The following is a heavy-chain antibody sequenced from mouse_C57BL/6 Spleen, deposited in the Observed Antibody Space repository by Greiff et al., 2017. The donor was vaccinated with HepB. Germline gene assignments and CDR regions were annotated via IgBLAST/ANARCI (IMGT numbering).Heavy chain of an antibody. J-gene: IGHJ4*01. V-gene: IGHV5-16*01. CDR2: INYDGSST. Sequence: EVKLMESEGGLVQPGSSMKLSCTASGFTFSDYYMAWVRQVPEKGLEWVANINYDGSSTYYLDSLKSRFIISRDNAKNILYLQMSSLKSEDTATYYCARALRYAMDYWGQGTSVTVSS. CDR1: GFTFSDYY. CDR3: ARALRYAMDY.